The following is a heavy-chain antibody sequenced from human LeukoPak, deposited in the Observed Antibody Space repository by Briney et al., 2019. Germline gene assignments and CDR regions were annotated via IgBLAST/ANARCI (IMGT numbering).Heavy chain of an antibody. CDR1: GFTFTSSA. V-gene: IGHV1-58*02. CDR2: IVVGSGNT. CDR3: AGLWFGGTQPPFDP. D-gene: IGHD3-10*01. Sequence: SVKVSCKASGFTFTSSAMQWVRQARGQRLEWIGWIVVGSGNTNYAQKFQERVTITRDMSTSTAYMELSSLRSEDTAVYYCAGLWFGGTQPPFDPWGQGTLVTVSS. J-gene: IGHJ5*02.